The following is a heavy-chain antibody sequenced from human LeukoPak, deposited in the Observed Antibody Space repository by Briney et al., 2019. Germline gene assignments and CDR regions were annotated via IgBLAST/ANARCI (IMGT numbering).Heavy chain of an antibody. V-gene: IGHV3-48*01. D-gene: IGHD5-18*01. J-gene: IGHJ5*01. Sequence: GGSLRLSCVGSGFRFSSYDMNWVRQAPGRGLEWLSYLTRTSSATWYADSVKGRFTIFRDNAKSSLYLQMNSLRVEDTAVYYCAAGGSEYRSDWFDSWGQGTLVNVAS. CDR3: AAGGSEYRSDWFDS. CDR2: LTRTSSAT. CDR1: GFRFSSYD.